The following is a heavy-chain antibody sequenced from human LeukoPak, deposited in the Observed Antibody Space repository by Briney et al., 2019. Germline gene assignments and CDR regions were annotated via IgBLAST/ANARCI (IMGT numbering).Heavy chain of an antibody. J-gene: IGHJ6*03. CDR2: IIPIFGTA. CDR3: ARDYYDSSGRTRPMDV. CDR1: GGTFSSYA. D-gene: IGHD3-22*01. V-gene: IGHV1-69*06. Sequence: SVKVSCKASGGTFSSYAISWVRQAPGQGLEWMGGIIPIFGTANYAQKFQGRVTITADKSTSTAYMELSSLRSEDTAVYYCARDYYDSSGRTRPMDVWGKGTTVTISS.